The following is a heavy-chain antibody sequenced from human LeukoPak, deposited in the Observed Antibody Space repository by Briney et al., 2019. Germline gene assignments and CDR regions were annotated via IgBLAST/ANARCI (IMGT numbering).Heavy chain of an antibody. V-gene: IGHV1-18*01. Sequence: ASVKVSCKASGYTFTSYGISWVRQAPGQGLEWMGWISAYNGNTNYAQKLQGRVTMTTDTPTSTAYMELRSLRSDDTAVYYCARVPVYYYDSSGYYWGDYWGQGTLVTVSS. CDR1: GYTFTSYG. CDR3: ARVPVYYYDSSGYYWGDY. J-gene: IGHJ4*02. CDR2: ISAYNGNT. D-gene: IGHD3-22*01.